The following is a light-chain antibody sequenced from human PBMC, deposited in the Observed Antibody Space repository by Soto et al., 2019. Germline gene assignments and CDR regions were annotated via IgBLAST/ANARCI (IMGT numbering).Light chain of an antibody. V-gene: IGLV2-14*01. CDR2: EVR. J-gene: IGLJ1*01. CDR1: CSDIGGYNH. CDR3: SSYTSSSTLNV. Sequence: QSVLTQPGSVSGTSGQSISISCPGTCSDIGGYNHVSCYQQHPGKTHKLTIYEVRNRPSGVSNRFSSSKSGTTASRTISGLQAEDEADYHCSSYTSSSTLNVFGTGTKGTVL.